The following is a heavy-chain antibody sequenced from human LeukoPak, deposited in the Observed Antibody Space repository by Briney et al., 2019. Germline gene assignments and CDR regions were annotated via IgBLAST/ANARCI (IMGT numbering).Heavy chain of an antibody. CDR3: TTGSSLWFGE. J-gene: IGHJ4*02. D-gene: IGHD3-10*01. V-gene: IGHV3-15*01. CDR1: GFTFSNAW. CDR2: LKSKTDGGTT. Sequence: PGGSLRLSCAATGFTFSNAWMSWVRQAPGKGLEWVGRLKSKTDGGTTDYAAPVKGRFTISRDDSKNTLYLQMTSLKTEDTAVYYCTTGSSLWFGEWGQGTLVTVSS.